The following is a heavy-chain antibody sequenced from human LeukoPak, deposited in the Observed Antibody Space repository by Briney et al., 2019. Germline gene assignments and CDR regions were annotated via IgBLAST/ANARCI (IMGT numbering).Heavy chain of an antibody. J-gene: IGHJ6*03. CDR2: ISASGGST. D-gene: IGHD6-6*01. CDR3: AKVESLAARIYYYYMDV. Sequence: PGGSLRLSCAASGFTFSSYAMSWVRQAPGKGLEWVSAISASGGSTYYADSVKGRFTISRDNSKNTLYLQMNSLRAEDTAVYYCAKVESLAARIYYYYMDVWGKGTTVTVSS. V-gene: IGHV3-23*01. CDR1: GFTFSSYA.